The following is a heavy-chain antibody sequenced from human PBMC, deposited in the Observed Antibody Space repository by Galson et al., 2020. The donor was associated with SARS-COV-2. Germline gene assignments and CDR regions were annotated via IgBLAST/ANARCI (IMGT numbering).Heavy chain of an antibody. CDR1: GFTFSSYG. J-gene: IGHJ6*02. CDR2: ISYDGSNK. Sequence: GGSLRLSCAASGFTFSSYGMHWVRQAPGKGLEWVAVISYDGSNKYYADSVKGRFTISRDNSKNTLYLQMNSLRAEDTAVYYCAKDGAYYDLWSGYFSCPHDYFYGMDLWCQGTSFTISS. D-gene: IGHD3-3*01. CDR3: AKDGAYYDLWSGYFSCPHDYFYGMDL. V-gene: IGHV3-30*18.